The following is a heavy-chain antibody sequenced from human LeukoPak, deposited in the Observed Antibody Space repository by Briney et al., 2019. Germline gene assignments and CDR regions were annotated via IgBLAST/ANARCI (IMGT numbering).Heavy chain of an antibody. V-gene: IGHV3-11*01. J-gene: IGHJ4*02. CDR3: ARASLVRGLDS. CDR1: GFTFSNFY. CDR2: ISNTGSTI. Sequence: GGSLRLSCAASGFTFSNFYMSWIRQAPGKGLEWVSYISNTGSTIYYADSVKGRFTTSRDNAKNSLYLQMSSLRAEDTAVYYCARASLVRGLDSWGQGTLVTVSS. D-gene: IGHD3-10*01.